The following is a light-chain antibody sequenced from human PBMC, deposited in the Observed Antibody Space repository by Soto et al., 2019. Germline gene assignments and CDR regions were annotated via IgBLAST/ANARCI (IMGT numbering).Light chain of an antibody. CDR2: DVS. CDR3: SSYTSSSTS. Sequence: QSVLTQPASVSGSPGQSITISCTGTSSDVGGYNYVSWYQQHPGKAPKLMIYDVSNRPSGVSNRFSGSTSANTASLTIPGLQAEDEADYYCSSYTSSSTSFGTGTKVTVL. J-gene: IGLJ1*01. CDR1: SSDVGGYNY. V-gene: IGLV2-14*01.